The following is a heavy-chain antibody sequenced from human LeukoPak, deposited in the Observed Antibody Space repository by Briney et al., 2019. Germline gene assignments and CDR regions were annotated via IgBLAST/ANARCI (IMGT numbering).Heavy chain of an antibody. CDR3: ARVGDGYNVYYFDY. CDR2: ISGTGGST. J-gene: IGHJ4*02. D-gene: IGHD5-24*01. CDR1: GFTFSTYA. V-gene: IGHV3-23*01. Sequence: GGSLRLSCAASGFTFSTYAMTWVRQAPGKGLEWVSLISGTGGSTYYADSVKGRFTISRDNSKNTLYLQMNSLRAEDTAVYYCARVGDGYNVYYFDYWGQGTLVTVSS.